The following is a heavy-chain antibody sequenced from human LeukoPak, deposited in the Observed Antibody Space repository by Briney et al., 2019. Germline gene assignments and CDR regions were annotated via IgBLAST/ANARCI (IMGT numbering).Heavy chain of an antibody. D-gene: IGHD3/OR15-3a*01. Sequence: PGGSLGLSCAASGFTFTTYAMHWVRQAPGKGLESVSAISGSGSGTYYADSVKGRVTISRDNSKNTLYLQMNSLRAEDTAVYYCAKRTLGGLAFDYWGQGTLVTVSS. CDR1: GFTFTTYA. V-gene: IGHV3-23*01. CDR2: ISGSGSGT. J-gene: IGHJ4*02. CDR3: AKRTLGGLAFDY.